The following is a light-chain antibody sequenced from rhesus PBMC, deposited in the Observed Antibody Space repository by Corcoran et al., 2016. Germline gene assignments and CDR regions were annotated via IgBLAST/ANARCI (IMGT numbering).Light chain of an antibody. CDR1: QGISSY. J-gene: IGKJ4*01. V-gene: IGKV1-38*01. Sequence: DIQLTQSPSSLSASVGDRVTITCRASQGISSYLAWYQQNSGKAPNLLLYDVSNLQSGVPSRFGGSGSGTEFTLTISSIQPEDCATYYCQRRNSYPLTFGGGTKVEIK. CDR3: QRRNSYPLT. CDR2: DVS.